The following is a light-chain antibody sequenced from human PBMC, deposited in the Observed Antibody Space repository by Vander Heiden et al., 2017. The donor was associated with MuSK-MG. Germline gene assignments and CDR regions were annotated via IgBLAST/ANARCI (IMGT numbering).Light chain of an antibody. J-gene: IGLJ7*01. CDR1: SSLMARNY. Sequence: NFMLTQPHSVSESPGKTVTISCTRSSSLMARNYVQWYQQRPVSSPTTVIYEDNQSPSGVPDRFSGSIDSSSNSASLTISGLKTEDEADYYCQSYDSSNVVFGGGTQLTVL. CDR3: QSYDSSNVV. CDR2: EDN. V-gene: IGLV6-57*01.